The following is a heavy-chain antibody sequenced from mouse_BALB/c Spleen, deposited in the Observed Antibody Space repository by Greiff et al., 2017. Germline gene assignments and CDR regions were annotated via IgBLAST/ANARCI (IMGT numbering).Heavy chain of an antibody. CDR2: INPYNDGT. V-gene: IGHV1-14*01. D-gene: IGHD2-14*01. CDR3: AREDYRSLYYAMDY. J-gene: IGHJ4*01. Sequence: EVKLVESGPELVKPGASVKMSCKASGYTFTSYVIHWVKQKPGQGLEWIGYINPYNDGTKYNEKFKVKATLTSDKSSSTAYMELSSLTSEDSAVYYCAREDYRSLYYAMDYWGQGTSVTVSS. CDR1: GYTFTSYV.